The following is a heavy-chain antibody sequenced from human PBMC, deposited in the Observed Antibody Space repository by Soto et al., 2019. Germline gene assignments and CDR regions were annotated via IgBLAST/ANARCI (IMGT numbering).Heavy chain of an antibody. CDR3: ARGLRYFDWLLYTPRGMDV. J-gene: IGHJ6*02. CDR2: ISSSGSTI. Sequence: PGGSLRLSCAASGFTFSSYEMNWVRQAPGKGLEWVSYISSSGSTIYYADSVKGRFTISRDNAKNSLYLQMNSLRAEDTAVYYCARGLRYFDWLLYTPRGMDVWGQGTTVTVSS. D-gene: IGHD3-9*01. CDR1: GFTFSSYE. V-gene: IGHV3-48*03.